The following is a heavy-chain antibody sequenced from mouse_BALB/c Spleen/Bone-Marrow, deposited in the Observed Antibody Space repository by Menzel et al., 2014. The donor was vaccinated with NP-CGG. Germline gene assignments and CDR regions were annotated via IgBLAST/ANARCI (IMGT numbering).Heavy chain of an antibody. D-gene: IGHD2-14*01. CDR1: GYTFTSYV. CDR3: ARSRNYRYDGGYAMDY. J-gene: IGHJ4*01. CDR2: IHPYNDGT. V-gene: IGHV1-14*01. Sequence: VQLQQSGPDLVKPGASVKVSCKASGYTFTSYVIHWVQQKPGQGLEWIGSIHPYNDGTRYNEKFKGKATLTSDKSSSTAYMELSSLTSEGPAVYYCARSRNYRYDGGYAMDYWGQGTSVTVSS.